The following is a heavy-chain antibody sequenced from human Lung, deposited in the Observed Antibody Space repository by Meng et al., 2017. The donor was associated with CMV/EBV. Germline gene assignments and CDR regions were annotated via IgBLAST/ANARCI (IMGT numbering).Heavy chain of an antibody. Sequence: FPVGNGWMRWVRQAPGKGLEWVGRITNEADGGTTHHAAPVKGRFTISRDDSKNTLYMQMTSLKTEDTAMYYCATDLYYDDSGLRDYWGRGTLVTVSS. CDR2: ITNEADGGTT. D-gene: IGHD3-22*01. CDR3: ATDLYYDDSGLRDY. CDR1: FPVGNGW. V-gene: IGHV3-15*01. J-gene: IGHJ4*02.